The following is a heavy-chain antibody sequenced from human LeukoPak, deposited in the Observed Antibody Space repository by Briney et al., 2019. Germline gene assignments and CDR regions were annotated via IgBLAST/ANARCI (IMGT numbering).Heavy chain of an antibody. CDR2: IYYSGST. V-gene: IGHV4-39*07. J-gene: IGHJ4*02. D-gene: IGHD4-17*01. CDR3: SAPRRDGDYRIDY. CDR1: GGSISSSSYY. Sequence: SETLSLTCTVSGGSISSSSYYWGWIRQPPGKGLEWIGSIYYSGSTYYNPSLKSRVTILVDTSKNQFSLKLSSVTAADTAVYYCSAPRRDGDYRIDYWGQGTLVTVSS.